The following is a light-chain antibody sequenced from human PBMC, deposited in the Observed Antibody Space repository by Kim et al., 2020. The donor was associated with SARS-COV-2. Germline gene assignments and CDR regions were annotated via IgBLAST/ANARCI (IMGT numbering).Light chain of an antibody. Sequence: QSVLTQPPSASGTPGQRVTISCSGSRSNIGSNSVNWYQQVPGTAPKLVIYTNDQRPSGVPDRFSGSKSGTSASLDISGLQSEDEADYYCAAWDDSLSGPHWVFGGGTQLTVL. J-gene: IGLJ3*02. CDR2: TND. CDR1: RSNIGSNS. CDR3: AAWDDSLSGPHWV. V-gene: IGLV1-44*01.